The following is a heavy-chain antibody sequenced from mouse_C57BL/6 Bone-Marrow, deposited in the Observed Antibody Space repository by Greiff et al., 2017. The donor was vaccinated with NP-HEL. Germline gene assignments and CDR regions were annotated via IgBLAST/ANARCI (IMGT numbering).Heavy chain of an antibody. V-gene: IGHV1-59*01. CDR3: ARPYCHDGYDH. J-gene: IGHJ2*01. CDR1: GYTFTSYW. Sequence: QVQLQQPGAELVRPGTSVKLSCKASGYTFTSYWMHWVKQRPGQGLEWIGVIDPSDSYTNYNQKFKGKATLTVDTSSSTAYMQLSSLTSEDSAVYYCARPYCHDGYDHWGQGTTLTVSS. CDR2: IDPSDSYT. D-gene: IGHD2-3*01.